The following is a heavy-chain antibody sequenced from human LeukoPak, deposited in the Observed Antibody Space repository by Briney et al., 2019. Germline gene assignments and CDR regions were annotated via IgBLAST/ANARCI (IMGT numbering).Heavy chain of an antibody. CDR2: IYYSGST. Sequence: PSETLSLTCTVSGGSISSYYWSWIRQPPGKGLEWIGYIYYSGSTNYNPSLKGRVAMSVETSKNQFSLELNSVTAADTAVYYCARGGPYCSSTSCYEGYFDLWGRGTLVTVSS. CDR1: GGSISSYY. CDR3: ARGGPYCSSTSCYEGYFDL. D-gene: IGHD2-2*01. V-gene: IGHV4-59*08. J-gene: IGHJ2*01.